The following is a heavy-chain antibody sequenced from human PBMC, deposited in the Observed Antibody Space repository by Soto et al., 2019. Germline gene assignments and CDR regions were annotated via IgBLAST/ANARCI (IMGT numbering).Heavy chain of an antibody. CDR3: ARGRSAVAGTLDS. J-gene: IGHJ5*01. V-gene: IGHV3-33*01. CDR2: IWYDGSNK. CDR1: GFTFSNYG. D-gene: IGHD6-13*01. Sequence: QVQVVQSGGGVVQPGRSLRLSCAASGFTFSNYGMHWVRQAPGKGLEWVAIIWYDGSNKYYADSVTGRFTITRDNSKNTVYLQINRLRVEDTTVYYCARGRSAVAGTLDSWGQGSLVTVSS.